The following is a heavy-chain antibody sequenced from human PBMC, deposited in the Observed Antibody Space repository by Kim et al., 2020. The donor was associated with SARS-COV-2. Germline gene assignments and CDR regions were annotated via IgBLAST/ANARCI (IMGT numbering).Heavy chain of an antibody. J-gene: IGHJ6*03. V-gene: IGHV1-69*04. D-gene: IGHD3-10*01. CDR3: ARDRDYYYYYMDV. Sequence: AQKFQGRVTITADKSTSTAYMELSSLRSEDTAVYYCARDRDYYYYYMDVWGKGTTVTVSS.